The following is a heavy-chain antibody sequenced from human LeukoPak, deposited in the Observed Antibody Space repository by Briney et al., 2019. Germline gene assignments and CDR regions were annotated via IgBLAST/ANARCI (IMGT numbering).Heavy chain of an antibody. V-gene: IGHV4-34*01. Sequence: PSETLSLTCAVYGGSFSGYYWSWIRQPPGKGLEWIGEINHSGSTNYNPSLKSRVTISVDTSKNQFSLKLSSVTAADTAVYYCARVFSLPPYSSGWYDYWGQGTLVTVSS. CDR3: ARVFSLPPYSSGWYDY. CDR2: INHSGST. D-gene: IGHD6-19*01. CDR1: GGSFSGYY. J-gene: IGHJ4*02.